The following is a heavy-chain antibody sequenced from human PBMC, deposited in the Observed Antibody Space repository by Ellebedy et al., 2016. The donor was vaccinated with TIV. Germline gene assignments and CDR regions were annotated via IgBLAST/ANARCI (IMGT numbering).Heavy chain of an antibody. Sequence: GESLKISCAASGFTFSSYDMHWVRQGTGKGLEWVSAIGTAGDTYYPVSVKGRFTISRENAKNTLYLQITILRAEDTAVYYCARVRFGDTAVDYWGQGTLVTVSS. V-gene: IGHV3-13*01. J-gene: IGHJ4*01. CDR3: ARVRFGDTAVDY. D-gene: IGHD2-21*01. CDR1: GFTFSSYD. CDR2: IGTAGDT.